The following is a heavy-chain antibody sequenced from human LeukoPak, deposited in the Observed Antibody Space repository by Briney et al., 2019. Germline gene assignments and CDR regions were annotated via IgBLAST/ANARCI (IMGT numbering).Heavy chain of an antibody. D-gene: IGHD1-26*01. CDR2: IYNSGRI. J-gene: IGHJ4*02. CDR1: GGSISSFY. CDR3: AGYSGSYHGFDY. Sequence: KTSETLSLTCSVSGGSISSFYWSWIRQPPGKGLEWIGYIYNSGRINYNPSLKSRVTMSVDTSKNQFSLKLSSVTAADTAVYYCAGYSGSYHGFDYWGQGTLVTVSS. V-gene: IGHV4-59*01.